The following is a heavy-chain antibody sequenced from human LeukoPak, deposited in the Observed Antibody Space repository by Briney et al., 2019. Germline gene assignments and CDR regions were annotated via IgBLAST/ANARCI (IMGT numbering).Heavy chain of an antibody. CDR3: ARDLVDKSYYYGSGSWFDP. CDR1: GYTFTGHY. D-gene: IGHD3-10*01. Sequence: ASVKVSCKASGYTFTGHYIHWVRQAPGQGLEWMGWIHPNSGGTNYAQKFQGRVTMTRDTSISTAYMELSRLRSDDTAVYYCARDLVDKSYYYGSGSWFDPWGQGTLVTVSS. J-gene: IGHJ5*02. CDR2: IHPNSGGT. V-gene: IGHV1-2*02.